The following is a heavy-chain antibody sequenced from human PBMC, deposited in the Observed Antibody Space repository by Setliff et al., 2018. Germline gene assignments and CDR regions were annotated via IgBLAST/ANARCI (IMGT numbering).Heavy chain of an antibody. Sequence: SETLSLTCTVSGYSISSGYIWGWIRQPPGKGLEWVGNIGHTGSINYNPSLKSRLTISRDTSKNQFSLKVSSVTAADTAVYYCARSFSRAEKFLLDYWGQGALVTVSS. CDR1: GYSISSGYI. CDR3: ARSFSRAEKFLLDY. V-gene: IGHV4-38-2*02. CDR2: IGHTGSI. J-gene: IGHJ4*02.